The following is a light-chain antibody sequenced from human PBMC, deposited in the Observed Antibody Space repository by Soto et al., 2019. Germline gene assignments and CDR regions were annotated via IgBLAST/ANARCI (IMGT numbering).Light chain of an antibody. CDR1: QSVSTW. J-gene: IGKJ4*01. CDR3: QQYSGYFLT. CDR2: DAS. V-gene: IGKV1-5*03. Sequence: DIQXTXXXXTLSASVGDSVTITCRASQSVSTWLAWYQQKPGKAPKVLIYDASTLGSGVPSRFRGSGSGTEFTLTISSLQPDDFATYYCQQYSGYFLTFGGGTKVEI.